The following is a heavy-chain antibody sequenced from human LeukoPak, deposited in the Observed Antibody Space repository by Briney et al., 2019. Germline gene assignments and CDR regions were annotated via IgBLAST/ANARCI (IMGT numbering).Heavy chain of an antibody. D-gene: IGHD3-22*01. V-gene: IGHV1-69*04. CDR3: ARGPVRNYYDSSGSAFDI. J-gene: IGHJ3*02. CDR2: IIPILGIA. Sequence: SVKVSCKASGGTFSSYAISWVRRAPGQGLEWMGRIIPILGIANYAQKFQGRVTITADKSTSTAYMELSSLRSEDTAVYYCARGPVRNYYDSSGSAFDIWGQGTMVTVSS. CDR1: GGTFSSYA.